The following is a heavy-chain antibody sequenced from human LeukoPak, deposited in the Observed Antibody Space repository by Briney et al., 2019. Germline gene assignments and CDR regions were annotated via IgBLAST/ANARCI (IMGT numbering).Heavy chain of an antibody. D-gene: IGHD3-16*01. Sequence: PSETLSLTCTVSGGSITSSNYYWGWIRQPPGKGLEWIGNIYYSGSTYYNPSLQSRVSISVDTSKNQFSLKLSSVTAADTAVYYCARQGAFYYYYCMDVWGKGTTVTISS. CDR1: GGSITSSNYY. CDR3: ARQGAFYYYYCMDV. V-gene: IGHV4-39*01. J-gene: IGHJ6*03. CDR2: IYYSGST.